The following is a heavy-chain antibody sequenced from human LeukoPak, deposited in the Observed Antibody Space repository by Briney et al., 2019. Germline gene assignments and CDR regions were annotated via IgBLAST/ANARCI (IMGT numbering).Heavy chain of an antibody. CDR1: GFTFSSYA. V-gene: IGHV3-23*01. CDR3: ATTIVGAIDY. CDR2: ISGSGGSA. Sequence: PGGSLRLSCAASGFTFSSYAMSWVRQAPGKGLEWVSAISGSGGSAYYADSVKGRSTISRDNSKNTLYLQMNSLRAEDTAVYYCATTIVGAIDYWGQGTLVTVSS. D-gene: IGHD1-26*01. J-gene: IGHJ4*02.